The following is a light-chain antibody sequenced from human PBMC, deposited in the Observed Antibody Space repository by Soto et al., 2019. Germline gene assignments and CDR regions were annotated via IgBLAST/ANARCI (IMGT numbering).Light chain of an antibody. CDR2: GNS. CDR3: QSYDSSLSGSDV. V-gene: IGLV1-40*01. J-gene: IGLJ1*01. CDR1: SSNIGAGYD. Sequence: QSALTQPPSVSGAPGQRVTISCTGSSSNIGAGYDVHWYQQLPGTAPKLLIYGNSNRPSGVPDRFSGSKSGTSASLAITGLQAEDEADYYCQSYDSSLSGSDVFGTGTKV.